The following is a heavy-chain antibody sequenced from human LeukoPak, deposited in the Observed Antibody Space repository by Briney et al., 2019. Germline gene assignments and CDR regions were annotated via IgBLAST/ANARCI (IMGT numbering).Heavy chain of an antibody. V-gene: IGHV5-51*01. Sequence: GESLKISCKGSGYRVTSYWIGWVRQMPGKGLGWMGIIYPGDSDTRSSPSFQGQATIPANKSISTPYLHWSSLKASDPAMYYCASLPNVLRWFGESSPGAFDIWGQGTMVTVSS. D-gene: IGHD3-10*01. CDR3: ASLPNVLRWFGESSPGAFDI. J-gene: IGHJ3*02. CDR2: IYPGDSDT. CDR1: GYRVTSYW.